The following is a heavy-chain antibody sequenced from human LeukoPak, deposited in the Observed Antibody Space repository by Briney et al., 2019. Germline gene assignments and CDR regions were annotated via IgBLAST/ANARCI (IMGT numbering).Heavy chain of an antibody. J-gene: IGHJ4*02. V-gene: IGHV3-20*04. CDR3: ARDLNIVVVTAPLDY. D-gene: IGHD2-21*02. Sequence: GGSLRLSCAASGFTFDDYGMSWVRQAPGKGLEWVSGINWNGGSTGYADSVKGRFTISRDNSKNTLYLQMNSLRAEDTAVYYCARDLNIVVVTAPLDYWGQGTLVTVSS. CDR1: GFTFDDYG. CDR2: INWNGGST.